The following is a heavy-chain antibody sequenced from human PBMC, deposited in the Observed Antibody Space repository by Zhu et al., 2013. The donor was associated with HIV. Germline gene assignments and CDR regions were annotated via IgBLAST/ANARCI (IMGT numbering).Heavy chain of an antibody. CDR3: ARADRVVIDY. J-gene: IGHJ4*02. Sequence: QVQLVQSGAEVKKPGASVKVSCKAAGYTFTGHYMHWVRQTPGQGLEWMGWINLKSGGTKYAQKFQVRVTMTRDTSIRTAYMELSRLKSDDTAVYYCARADRVVIDYWGQGTLGHRLL. V-gene: IGHV1-2*02. D-gene: IGHD2-21*01. CDR1: GYTFTGHY. CDR2: INLKSGGT.